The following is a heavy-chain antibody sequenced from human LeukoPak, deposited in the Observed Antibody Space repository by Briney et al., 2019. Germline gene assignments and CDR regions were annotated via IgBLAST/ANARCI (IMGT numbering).Heavy chain of an antibody. Sequence: ASVKVSCKASGYTFTGYYMHWVRQAPGQGLEWMGWINPNSGGTNYAQKFQGRVTMTRDTSISTAYMELSRLRSDDTAVYYCARDLGYPHYYENWFDPWGQGTLVTVSS. V-gene: IGHV1-2*02. D-gene: IGHD3-22*01. J-gene: IGHJ5*02. CDR2: INPNSGGT. CDR3: ARDLGYPHYYENWFDP. CDR1: GYTFTGYY.